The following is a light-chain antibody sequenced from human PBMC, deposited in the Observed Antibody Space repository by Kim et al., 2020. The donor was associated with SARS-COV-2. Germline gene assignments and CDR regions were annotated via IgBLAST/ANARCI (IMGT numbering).Light chain of an antibody. J-gene: IGKJ1*01. V-gene: IGKV1-5*01. CDR2: DAS. CDR1: QSISTW. CDR3: QQYDTSSRA. Sequence: ASVGDRVSITCRASQSISTWVAWYQQKPGKAPKLLIYDASTLQSGVSSRVSGSGSGTEFTLTISSLQPDDVETYFCQQYDTSSRAFGQGTKVDIK.